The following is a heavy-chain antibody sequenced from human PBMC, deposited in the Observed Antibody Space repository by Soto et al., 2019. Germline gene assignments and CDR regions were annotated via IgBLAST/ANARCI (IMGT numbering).Heavy chain of an antibody. CDR2: IYSGGST. D-gene: IGHD1-26*01. CDR1: GFTVSSNY. Sequence: GGSLRLSCAASGFTVSSNYMSWVRQAPGKGLEWVSVIYSGGSTYYADSVKGRFTISRDNSKNTLYLQMNSLRAEDTAVYYCARIEGATYYYYYGMDVWGQRTTVTVSS. V-gene: IGHV3-53*01. J-gene: IGHJ6*02. CDR3: ARIEGATYYYYYGMDV.